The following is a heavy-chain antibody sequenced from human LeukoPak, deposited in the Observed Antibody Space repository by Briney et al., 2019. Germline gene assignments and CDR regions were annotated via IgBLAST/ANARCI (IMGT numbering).Heavy chain of an antibody. D-gene: IGHD3-16*01. V-gene: IGHV1-69*13. CDR1: GGTFSSYA. Sequence: SVKVSCKASGGTFSSYAISWVRQAPGQGLEWMGGIIPIFGTANNAQKFQGRVTITADESTSTAYMELGSLRAEDTAVYYCARDCLNYDYVWGNIDYWGQGTLVTVSS. J-gene: IGHJ4*02. CDR3: ARDCLNYDYVWGNIDY. CDR2: IIPIFGTA.